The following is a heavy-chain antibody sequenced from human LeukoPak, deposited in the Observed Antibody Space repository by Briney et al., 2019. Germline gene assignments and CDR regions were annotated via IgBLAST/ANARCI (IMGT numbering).Heavy chain of an antibody. V-gene: IGHV1-2*02. D-gene: IGHD1-7*01. J-gene: IGHJ5*02. CDR2: INPNSGGT. Sequence: ASVKVSCKASGYTFTGYYMHWVRQAPGQGLEWMGWINPNSGGTNYAQKFQGRVTMTRDTSISTAYMELSRLRSDDTAVYYCARVNWNYPPDRFDPWGQGTLVTVSS. CDR3: ARVNWNYPPDRFDP. CDR1: GYTFTGYY.